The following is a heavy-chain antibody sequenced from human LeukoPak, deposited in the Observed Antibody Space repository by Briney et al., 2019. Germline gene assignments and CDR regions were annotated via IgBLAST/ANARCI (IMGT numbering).Heavy chain of an antibody. V-gene: IGHV3-30-3*01. CDR1: GFTFSSYH. J-gene: IGHJ6*02. CDR2: ISYDTNDR. Sequence: PGRSLRLSCAASGFTFSSYHMHWSRQAPGKGLEWVAVISYDTNDRYYADSVKGRFTIFRDNSRNTLSLQMNSLRTEDTAVYCCARGRDVWGQGTTVTVSS. CDR3: ARGRDV.